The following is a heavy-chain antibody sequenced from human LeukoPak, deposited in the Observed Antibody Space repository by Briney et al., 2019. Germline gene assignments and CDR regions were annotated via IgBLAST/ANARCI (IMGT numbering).Heavy chain of an antibody. Sequence: SETLSLTCTVSGGSISSYYWSWLRQPPGKGLEWIGYMYYHGSTHYNPSLRSRVTISVDTSKNQFSLKLNSVTAADTAVYYCASLNYGGGLNWGQGTLVTDSS. CDR1: GGSISSYY. V-gene: IGHV4-59*01. CDR3: ASLNYGGGLN. J-gene: IGHJ4*02. D-gene: IGHD4-23*01. CDR2: MYYHGST.